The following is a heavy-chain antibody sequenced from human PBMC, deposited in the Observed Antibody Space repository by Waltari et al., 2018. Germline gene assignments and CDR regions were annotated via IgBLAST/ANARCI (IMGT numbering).Heavy chain of an antibody. J-gene: IGHJ4*02. D-gene: IGHD5-12*01. CDR1: AFTFGNYW. CDR2: LSTDWRST. Sequence: EVQLVESGGGLVQPGGSLRLSCAASAFTFGNYWMHWVRPAPGQVLGLVSLLSTDWRSTRYAASVKGRFTISRDNAKNALYLQMNSLRADDTAVYYCARPLAGGYEIFDLWGQGTLVTVSS. CDR3: ARPLAGGYEIFDL. V-gene: IGHV3-74*01.